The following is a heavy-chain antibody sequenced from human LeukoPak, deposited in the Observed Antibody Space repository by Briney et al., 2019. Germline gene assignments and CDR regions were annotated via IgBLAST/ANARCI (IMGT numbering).Heavy chain of an antibody. V-gene: IGHV1-69*04. Sequence: GASVKVSCKASGFTFSSFGISWVRQAPGQGLEWMGRIIPILGIANYAQEFQGRVTITADKSTSTAYMELSSLRSEDTAVYYCASLGVAAQGVRGLDYWGQGTLVTVSS. J-gene: IGHJ4*02. CDR2: IIPILGIA. CDR1: GFTFSSFG. CDR3: ASLGVAAQGVRGLDY. D-gene: IGHD2-15*01.